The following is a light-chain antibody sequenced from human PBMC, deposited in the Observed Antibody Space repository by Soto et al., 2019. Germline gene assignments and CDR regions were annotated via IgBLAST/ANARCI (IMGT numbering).Light chain of an antibody. CDR1: RSDVGGYNY. CDR3: SSYTSSSTLV. Sequence: QSALIQPASVSGSPGQSITISCTGTRSDVGGYNYVSWYQQHPGKAPKLMIYEVSNRPSGVSNRFSGSKSGNTASLTISGLQAEDEADYYCSSYTSSSTLVFGTGTKVTVL. CDR2: EVS. V-gene: IGLV2-14*01. J-gene: IGLJ1*01.